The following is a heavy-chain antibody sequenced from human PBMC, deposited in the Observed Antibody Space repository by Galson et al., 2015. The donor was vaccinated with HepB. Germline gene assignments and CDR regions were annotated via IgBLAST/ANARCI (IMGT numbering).Heavy chain of an antibody. CDR2: INPNSGGT. CDR1: GYTFTGYY. D-gene: IGHD6-13*01. V-gene: IGHV1-2*02. J-gene: IGHJ6*02. Sequence: SVKVSCKASGYTFTGYYMHWVRQAPGQGLEWMGWINPNSGGTNYAQKFQGRVTMTRDTSISTAYMELSRLRSDDTAVYYCARDVLGPIAAAGPNYYYYYGMDVWGQGTTVTVSS. CDR3: ARDVLGPIAAAGPNYYYYYGMDV.